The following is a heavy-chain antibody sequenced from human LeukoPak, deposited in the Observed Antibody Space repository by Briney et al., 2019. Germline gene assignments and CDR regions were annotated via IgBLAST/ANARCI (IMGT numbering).Heavy chain of an antibody. CDR2: IYYSGIT. J-gene: IGHJ4*02. CDR3: ARNKGTTLTSWSNFDY. CDR1: DYSISSGYGYY. V-gene: IGHV4-61*08. Sequence: PSETLSLTCTVSDYSISSGYGYYWGWIRQPPGKGLEWIGYIYYSGITNYNPSLKSRVTISLDTSKNQFSLKLSSVTAADTAIYYCARNKGTTLTSWSNFDYWGQGTLVTVSS. D-gene: IGHD4-17*01.